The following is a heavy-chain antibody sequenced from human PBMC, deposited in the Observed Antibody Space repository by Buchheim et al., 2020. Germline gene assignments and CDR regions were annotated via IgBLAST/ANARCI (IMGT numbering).Heavy chain of an antibody. CDR1: GFRFENYG. CDR3: AKDPSSGWYKGFDY. V-gene: IGHV3-30*18. J-gene: IGHJ4*02. CDR2: ISYDGSNK. D-gene: IGHD6-19*01. Sequence: QVHLVETGGGVVQPGGSLRLSCAASGFRFENYGIHWVRQGPGKGLEWLGVISYDGSNKYYADSVKGRFTISRDNSKNTLYLQMNSLRAEDTAVYYCAKDPSSGWYKGFDYWGQGTL.